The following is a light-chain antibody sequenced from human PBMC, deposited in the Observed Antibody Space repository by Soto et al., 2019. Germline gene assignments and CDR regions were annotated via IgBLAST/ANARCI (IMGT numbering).Light chain of an antibody. CDR3: SSYTSSSTPVV. CDR2: DVS. Sequence: QSVLTQPASVSGSPGQSITISCTGTSSGVGGYNYVSWYQQHPGKAPKLMIYDVSNRPSGVSNRFSGSKSGNTASLTISGLQAEDEADYYCSSYTSSSTPVVFCGGTKLTVL. J-gene: IGLJ2*01. V-gene: IGLV2-14*01. CDR1: SSGVGGYNY.